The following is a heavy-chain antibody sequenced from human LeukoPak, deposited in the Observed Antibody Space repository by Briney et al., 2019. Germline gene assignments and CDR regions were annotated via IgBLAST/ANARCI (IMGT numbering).Heavy chain of an antibody. CDR3: ARDSGMGNDAFDI. Sequence: SQTLSLTCAISGDSVSSNTAAWSWFRQSPSRGLEWLGRTYYRSNWYYDYATSVKSRVSINPDTSKNQFPLQLNSVTPEDTAVYYCARDSGMGNDAFDIWGQGTMVTVSS. CDR2: TYYRSNWYY. D-gene: IGHD6-19*01. J-gene: IGHJ3*02. V-gene: IGHV6-1*01. CDR1: GDSVSSNTAA.